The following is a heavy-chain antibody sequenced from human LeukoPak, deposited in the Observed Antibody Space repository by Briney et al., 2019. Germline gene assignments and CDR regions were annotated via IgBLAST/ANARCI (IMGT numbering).Heavy chain of an antibody. Sequence: PGGSLRLSCAASGFTFSDYYMSWIRQAPGKGLEWVSYISSSGSTIYYADSVKGRFTISRDNAKNSLYLQMNSLRAEDTAVYYCARRSTLKHDAFDIWGQGTMVTVSS. V-gene: IGHV3-11*04. J-gene: IGHJ3*02. CDR3: ARRSTLKHDAFDI. CDR2: ISSSGSTI. D-gene: IGHD5-24*01. CDR1: GFTFSDYY.